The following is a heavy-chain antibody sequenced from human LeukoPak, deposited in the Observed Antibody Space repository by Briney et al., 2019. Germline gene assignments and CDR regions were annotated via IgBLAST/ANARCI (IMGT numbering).Heavy chain of an antibody. CDR3: ASATYSSSFDY. J-gene: IGHJ4*02. CDR2: ISAYNGNT. D-gene: IGHD6-6*01. Sequence: ASVKVSCKASGYTFTSYGISWVRQAPGQGLEWMGWISAYNGNTNYAQKFQGRVTMTRDTSTSTVYMELSSLRSEDTAVYYCASATYSSSFDYWGQGTLVTVSS. CDR1: GYTFTSYG. V-gene: IGHV1-18*01.